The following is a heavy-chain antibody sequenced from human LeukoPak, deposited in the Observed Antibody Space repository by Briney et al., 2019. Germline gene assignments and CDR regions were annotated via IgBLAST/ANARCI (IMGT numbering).Heavy chain of an antibody. CDR2: VYFSGST. J-gene: IGHJ4*02. V-gene: IGHV4-39*07. CDR3: ARGGSYWDI. Sequence: SETPPLTCTVSGGSIRTTSYYWGWIRQSPGRGLEWIGSVYFSGSTYYNPSLKSRVSISVDTSKNQFSLKLSSVTAADTAVYYCARGGSYWDIWGQGTLVTVSS. D-gene: IGHD3-10*01. CDR1: GGSIRTTSYY.